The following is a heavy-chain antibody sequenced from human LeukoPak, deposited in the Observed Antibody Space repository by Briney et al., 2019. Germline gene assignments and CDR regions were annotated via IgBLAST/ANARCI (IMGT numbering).Heavy chain of an antibody. CDR2: IYYSGST. CDR3: ARSSRDGYRFYGFDY. D-gene: IGHD5-24*01. CDR1: GGSISSSSYY. V-gene: IGHV4-39*07. Sequence: SSETLSLTCTVSGGSISSSSYYWGWIRQPPGKGLEWIGSIYYSGSTYYNPSLKSRVTISVDTSKNQFSLKLSSVTAADTAVYYCARSSRDGYRFYGFDYWGQGTLVTVSS. J-gene: IGHJ4*02.